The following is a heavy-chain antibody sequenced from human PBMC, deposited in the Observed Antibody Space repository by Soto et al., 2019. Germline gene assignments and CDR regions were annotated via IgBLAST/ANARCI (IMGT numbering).Heavy chain of an antibody. J-gene: IGHJ6*02. CDR3: ARARDYDLLTAREYALDV. CDR1: GGSFRNYG. V-gene: IGHV1-69*01. Sequence: QVQLVQSGAEVKKPGSSVRVSCKVSGGSFRNYGITWVRQSPGQGLEWMGGIMPVFGTAVYAQKFQGRVTISADELTTTASLELSSLSSDDTAVYFCARARDYDLLTAREYALDVWGQGTTFTV. CDR2: IMPVFGTA. D-gene: IGHD3-9*01.